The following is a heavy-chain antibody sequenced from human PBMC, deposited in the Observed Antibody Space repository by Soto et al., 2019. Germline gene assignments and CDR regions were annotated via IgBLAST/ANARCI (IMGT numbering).Heavy chain of an antibody. V-gene: IGHV5-51*01. CDR2: IYPGDSEI. D-gene: IGHD5-12*01. J-gene: IGHJ4*02. CDR1: GYSFTSYW. CDR3: VRQTRDGYTGSDYLDY. Sequence: PGESLKISCQGSGYSFTSYWIGWVRQMPGKGLQWMGIIYPGDSEIRYSLSFQGHVTISADKSISTAYLQWSSLKASDTAMYYCVRQTRDGYTGSDYLDYWGQGSLVTVSS.